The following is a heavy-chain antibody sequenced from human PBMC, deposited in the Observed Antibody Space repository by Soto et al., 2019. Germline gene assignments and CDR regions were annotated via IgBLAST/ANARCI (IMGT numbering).Heavy chain of an antibody. D-gene: IGHD5-12*01. CDR1: GDTFNDYY. CDR3: ARESGGATATLDYYYFYMDV. Sequence: QVQLVQSGAEVKRPGASVTVSCRSSGDTFNDYYIHWVRQAPGQGLEWMGWINPNGGVTKYAQKFQCWVSMTRDTCIRTVYMQLSRLRSDATAVYYCARESGGATATLDYYYFYMDVWGTVTTVMVSS. J-gene: IGHJ6*03. V-gene: IGHV1-2*04. CDR2: INPNGGVT.